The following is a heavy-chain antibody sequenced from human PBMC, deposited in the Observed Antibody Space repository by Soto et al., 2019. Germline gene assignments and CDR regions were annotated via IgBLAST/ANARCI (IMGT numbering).Heavy chain of an antibody. CDR3: ASPRLYSSSSGAFDI. V-gene: IGHV3-48*04. Sequence: GGSLRLSCAASGFTFSSYSMNWVRQAPGKGLEWVSYISSSSSTIDYADSVKGRFTISRYNAKISLYLQMNSMRAEDTAVYYCASPRLYSSSSGAFDIWGQGTMVTVSS. CDR2: ISSSSSTI. D-gene: IGHD6-6*01. J-gene: IGHJ3*02. CDR1: GFTFSSYS.